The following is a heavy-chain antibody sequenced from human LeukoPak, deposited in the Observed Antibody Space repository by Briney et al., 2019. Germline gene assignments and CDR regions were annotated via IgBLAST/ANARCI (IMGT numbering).Heavy chain of an antibody. J-gene: IGHJ6*02. V-gene: IGHV1-18*01. CDR3: ARDPVASYYFWERPDPHNYGMDV. CDR2: ISAYNGNT. Sequence: GASVKVSCKASGYTLTSYGISWVRQAPGQGLEWMGWISAYNGNTNYAQKLQGRVTMTTDTSTSTAYMELRSLRSDDTAVYYCARDPVASYYFWERPDPHNYGMDVWDQGTTVTVSS. CDR1: GYTLTSYG. D-gene: IGHD1-26*01.